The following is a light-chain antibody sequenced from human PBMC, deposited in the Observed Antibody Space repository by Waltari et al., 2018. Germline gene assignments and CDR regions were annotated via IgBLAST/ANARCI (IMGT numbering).Light chain of an antibody. J-gene: IGKJ1*01. CDR3: MQGTHWPRT. CDR2: KVS. Sequence: DVVMTQSPLSLPVTLGQPASISCRSSQSLLSSDGYTYLYWFQQRPGQSPRRLIYKVSNRDPGVPDRFSGSGSGTDFTLKISRVEAEDVGVYYCMQGTHWPRTFGQGTKVEIK. CDR1: QSLLSSDGYTY. V-gene: IGKV2-30*01.